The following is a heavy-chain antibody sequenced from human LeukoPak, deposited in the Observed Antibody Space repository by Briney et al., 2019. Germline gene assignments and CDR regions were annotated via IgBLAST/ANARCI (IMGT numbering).Heavy chain of an antibody. CDR1: GYTFTSYG. V-gene: IGHV1-18*01. CDR2: ISAYNGNT. J-gene: IGHJ4*02. Sequence: ASVKVSCKASGYTFTSYGISWVRQAPGQGLEWMGWISAYNGNTNYAQKLQGRVTMTTDTSTSTAYMELRSLRSDDTAVYYCARDEDGFPYSGSYFTPFDYWGQGTLVTVSS. CDR3: ARDEDGFPYSGSYFTPFDY. D-gene: IGHD1-26*01.